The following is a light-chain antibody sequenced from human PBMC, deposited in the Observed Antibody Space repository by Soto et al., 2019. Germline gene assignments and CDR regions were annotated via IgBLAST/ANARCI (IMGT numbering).Light chain of an antibody. Sequence: DIQMTQSPSTLSASVGDRVTITCRASQSISSWLAWYQQKPGKAPKLLIYDASSLESGVPSRFSGSGSGTEFTLTISSLQPDDSATYYCQQYNSCRAFGQGTKVDI. J-gene: IGKJ1*01. CDR3: QQYNSCRA. CDR2: DAS. CDR1: QSISSW. V-gene: IGKV1-5*01.